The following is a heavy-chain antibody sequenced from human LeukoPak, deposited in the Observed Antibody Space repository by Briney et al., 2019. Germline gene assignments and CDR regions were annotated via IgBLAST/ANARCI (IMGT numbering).Heavy chain of an antibody. J-gene: IGHJ3*02. Sequence: SETLSLTCTVSGGSISSYYWSWIRQPAGKGLEWIGRIYTSGSTNYNPSLKSRVTMSVDTSKNQFSLKLSSVTAADTAVYYCAREHSPYYYDSSDPGRAFDIWGQGTMVTVSS. V-gene: IGHV4-4*07. D-gene: IGHD3-22*01. CDR2: IYTSGST. CDR3: AREHSPYYYDSSDPGRAFDI. CDR1: GGSISSYY.